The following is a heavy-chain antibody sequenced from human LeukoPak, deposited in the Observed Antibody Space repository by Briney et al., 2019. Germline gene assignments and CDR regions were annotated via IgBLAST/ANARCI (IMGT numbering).Heavy chain of an antibody. J-gene: IGHJ6*02. CDR2: IYPDDSDT. V-gene: IGHV5-51*01. CDR1: GYRFTNYW. Sequence: GESLKISCKGSGYRFTNYWIGWVRQMPGKGLEWMGSIYPDDSDTRYSPSFQGQVTISADKFINTAYLQWSSLRASDTAMYYCARHQPAGESYYQGLDVRAQGTTVAVSS. CDR3: ARHQPAGESYYQGLDV. D-gene: IGHD6-13*01.